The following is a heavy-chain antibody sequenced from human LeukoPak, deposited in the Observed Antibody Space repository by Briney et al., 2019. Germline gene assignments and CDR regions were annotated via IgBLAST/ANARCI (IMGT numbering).Heavy chain of an antibody. CDR2: INHSGST. CDR1: GGSFSGYY. Sequence: RPSETLSLTCTVYGGSFSGYYWSWIRQPPGKGLEWIGEINHSGSTNYNPSLKSRVTISVDTSKNQFSLKLSSVTAADTAVYYCASRYCSSTSCYYYYMDVWGKGTTVTVSS. CDR3: ASRYCSSTSCYYYYMDV. D-gene: IGHD2-2*01. V-gene: IGHV4-34*01. J-gene: IGHJ6*03.